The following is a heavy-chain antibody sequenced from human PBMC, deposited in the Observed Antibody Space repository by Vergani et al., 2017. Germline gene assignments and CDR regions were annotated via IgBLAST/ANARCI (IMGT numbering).Heavy chain of an antibody. D-gene: IGHD6-13*01. V-gene: IGHV3-74*03. CDR2: ISPDGRTT. CDR3: ARDAVIAAAGTLDPSYYGMDV. J-gene: IGHJ6*02. Sequence: DVDLVESGGGFVQPGGSRRLSCAASGFSFRTFSMFWVRQPPGKGLAWVSKISPDGRTTEYADSVRGRFTISRDNANSMLYLQMNSLRDDDTAVYYCARDAVIAAAGTLDPSYYGMDVWGQGTTVTVSS. CDR1: GFSFRTFS.